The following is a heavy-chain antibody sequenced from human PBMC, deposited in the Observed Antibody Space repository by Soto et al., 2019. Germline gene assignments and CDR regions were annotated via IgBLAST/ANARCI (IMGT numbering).Heavy chain of an antibody. CDR2: ITYSGNT. CDR3: AREVYYYDSSGYYSNYYYYGMDV. V-gene: IGHV4-30-4*01. CDR1: GGSINNAEDN. D-gene: IGHD3-22*01. J-gene: IGHJ6*02. Sequence: SETLSLTCTVSGGSINNAEDNWTWIRQPPGKGLEYIGYITYSGNTFYKSSLKSRIKMSVDTSKNQFSLRLTSVTAADTAVYYCAREVYYYDSSGYYSNYYYYGMDVWGQGTTVTVSS.